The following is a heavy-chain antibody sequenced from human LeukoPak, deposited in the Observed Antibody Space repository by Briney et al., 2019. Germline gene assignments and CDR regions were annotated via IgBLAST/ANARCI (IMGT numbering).Heavy chain of an antibody. J-gene: IGHJ5*02. Sequence: GGSLRLSCSASGFTFTNYGMSWVRQAPGKGLEWVTGLSGSGDGQFYADSVEGRFTISRDIFNNIWYLQMNSLRAEDTAVYYCAKGCQCPSGLSSWFDPRGQGTLVAVSS. CDR1: GFTFTNYG. CDR3: AKGCQCPSGLSSWFDP. CDR2: LSGSGDGQ. V-gene: IGHV3-23*01. D-gene: IGHD1-14*01.